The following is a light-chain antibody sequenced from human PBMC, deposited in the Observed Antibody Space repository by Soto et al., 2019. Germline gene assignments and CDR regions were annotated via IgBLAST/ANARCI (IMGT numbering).Light chain of an antibody. CDR2: DVS. Sequence: QSVLTQPRSVSGSPGQSVTISCTGTSSDVGVYNFVSWYQQHPGKTPKLMIYDVSKRPSGVPDRFSGSKSGNTDSLTISGRQDEDEADYYCCSYAGSYTVLFGGGTKLTVL. J-gene: IGLJ2*01. V-gene: IGLV2-11*01. CDR3: CSYAGSYTVL. CDR1: SSDVGVYNF.